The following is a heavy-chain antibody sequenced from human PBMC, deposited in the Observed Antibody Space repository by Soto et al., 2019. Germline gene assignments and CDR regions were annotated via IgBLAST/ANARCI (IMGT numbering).Heavy chain of an antibody. D-gene: IGHD2-2*01. V-gene: IGHV3-30*18. CDR1: GFTFSSYG. CDR2: ISYDGSNK. Sequence: QVQLVESGGGVVLPGRSLRLSCAASGFTFSSYGMHWVRQAPGKGLEWVAVISYDGSNKYYADSVKGRFTISRDNSKNTLYLQMNSLRAEDTAVYYCAKNGYCSSTSCYLPDYWGQGTLVTVSS. J-gene: IGHJ4*02. CDR3: AKNGYCSSTSCYLPDY.